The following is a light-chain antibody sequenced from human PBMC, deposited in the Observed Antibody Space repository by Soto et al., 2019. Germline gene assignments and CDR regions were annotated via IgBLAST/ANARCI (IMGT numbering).Light chain of an antibody. J-gene: IGLJ2*01. CDR3: SSYTSSSTLNVV. CDR1: SSDVGGYNY. Sequence: QSVLTQPASVSGSPGQSITISCTGTSSDVGGYNYVSWYQQHPGKAPKLMIYEVSNRPSGVSNRVSGSKSGNTASLTISGRPAEDEADYYCSSYTSSSTLNVVFGGGTKLTVL. CDR2: EVS. V-gene: IGLV2-14*01.